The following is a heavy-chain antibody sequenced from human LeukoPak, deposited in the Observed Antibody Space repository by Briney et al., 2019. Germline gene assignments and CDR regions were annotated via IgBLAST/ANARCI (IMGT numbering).Heavy chain of an antibody. Sequence: SETLSLTCTVSGGSITGYYWSWIRQPPGRGLEWIGYVHFSGTTSFNPSLKSRVTISVDTSKNQFSLKLSSVTAADTAVYYCASGQFLEWLLYPLDYWGQGTLVTVSS. CDR3: ASGQFLEWLLYPLDY. V-gene: IGHV4-59*08. CDR1: GGSITGYY. D-gene: IGHD3-3*01. J-gene: IGHJ4*02. CDR2: VHFSGTT.